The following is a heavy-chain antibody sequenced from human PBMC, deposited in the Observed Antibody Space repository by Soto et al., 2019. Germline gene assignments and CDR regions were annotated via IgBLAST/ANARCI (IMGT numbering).Heavy chain of an antibody. CDR1: GFTFSSYS. CDR2: ISSSSSYI. Sequence: GSLRLSCAASGFTFSSYSMNWVRQAPGKGLEWVSSISSSSSYIYYADSVKGRFTISRDNAKNSLYLQMNSLRAEDTAVYYCARDSLTDIVVVPAARAYYGMDVWGQGTTVTVSS. J-gene: IGHJ6*02. D-gene: IGHD2-2*01. CDR3: ARDSLTDIVVVPAARAYYGMDV. V-gene: IGHV3-21*01.